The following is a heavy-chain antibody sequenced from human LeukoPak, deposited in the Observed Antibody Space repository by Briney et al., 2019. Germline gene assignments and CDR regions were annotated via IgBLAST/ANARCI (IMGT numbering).Heavy chain of an antibody. CDR3: TTGMEGYYYDQSDY. Sequence: NPGGSLRLSCAASGFTFSNAWMSWVRQAPGKGLEWVGRIKSKTDGGTTDYAAPVKGRFTISRDDSKNTLYLQMNSLKTEDTAVYYCTTGMEGYYYDQSDYWGQGTLVTVSS. CDR2: IKSKTDGGTT. J-gene: IGHJ4*02. CDR1: GFTFSNAW. V-gene: IGHV3-15*01. D-gene: IGHD3-22*01.